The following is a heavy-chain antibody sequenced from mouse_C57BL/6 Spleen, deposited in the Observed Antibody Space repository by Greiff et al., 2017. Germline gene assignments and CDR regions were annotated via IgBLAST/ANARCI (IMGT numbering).Heavy chain of an antibody. CDR2: IYPGSGNT. CDR3: AINYGNYPYYFDY. D-gene: IGHD2-1*01. CDR1: GYSFTSYY. V-gene: IGHV1-66*01. Sequence: QVQLQQSGPELVKPGASVKISCKASGYSFTSYYIHWVKQRPGQGLEWIGWIYPGSGNTKYNEKFKGKATLTADTSSSTAYMQLSSLTSEDSAVYYCAINYGNYPYYFDYWGQGTTLTVSS. J-gene: IGHJ2*01.